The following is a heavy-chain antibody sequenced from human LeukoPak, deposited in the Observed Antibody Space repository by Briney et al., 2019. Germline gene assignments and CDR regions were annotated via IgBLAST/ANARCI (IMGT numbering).Heavy chain of an antibody. V-gene: IGHV1-2*02. Sequence: ASVKVSCKASGYTFIDYYMHWVRQAPGQRLEWMGWINPSSGGTNSAQKFRGRVTMTRDTSISTAYMELSRLSSDDTAVYYCVTYYDSSGLFSYWGQGTLVTVSS. CDR3: VTYYDSSGLFSY. CDR1: GYTFIDYY. D-gene: IGHD3-22*01. CDR2: INPSSGGT. J-gene: IGHJ4*02.